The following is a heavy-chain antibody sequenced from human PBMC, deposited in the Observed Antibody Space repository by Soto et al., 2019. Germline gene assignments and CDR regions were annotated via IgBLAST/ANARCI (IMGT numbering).Heavy chain of an antibody. D-gene: IGHD2-2*01. V-gene: IGHV3-53*02. CDR1: GFTVSTNY. CDR2: IYSGGNT. J-gene: IGHJ4*02. Sequence: EVQLVETGGGLIQPGESLRLSCAASGFTVSTNYMSWVRQAPGKGLEWVSVIYSGGNTYYADSVKGRFSMSRDKSKNTLFLQMNGLRAEDTAVYYCGRGSSDSDGILRVDYWGQGTLVTVSS. CDR3: GRGSSDSDGILRVDY.